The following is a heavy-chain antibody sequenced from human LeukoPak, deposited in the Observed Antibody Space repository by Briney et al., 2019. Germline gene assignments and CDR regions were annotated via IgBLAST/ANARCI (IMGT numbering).Heavy chain of an antibody. CDR2: IIPILGIA. Sequence: SVKVSCKASGGTFSSYAISWVRQAPGQGLEWLGRIIPILGIANYAQKFQGRVTITADKSTSTAYMELSSLRSEDTAVYYCARDRVIFGPYSSSWPPLDYWGQGTLVTVSS. CDR3: ARDRVIFGPYSSSWPPLDY. V-gene: IGHV1-69*04. J-gene: IGHJ4*02. CDR1: GGTFSSYA. D-gene: IGHD6-13*01.